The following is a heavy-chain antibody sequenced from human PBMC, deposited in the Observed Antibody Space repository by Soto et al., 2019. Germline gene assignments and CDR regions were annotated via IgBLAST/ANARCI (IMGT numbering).Heavy chain of an antibody. J-gene: IGHJ3*02. CDR3: ARRAFFSSSEALDI. V-gene: IGHV3-74*01. CDR1: GFTFSSYW. Sequence: GGSLRLSCAASGFTFSSYWMHWVRQAPGKGLMWVSRISSDGGRTSYADSVKGRFTISRDNAKNTVYVQMNSLRGEDKGVYYCARRAFFSSSEALDIWGQGTMATVSS. CDR2: ISSDGGRT. D-gene: IGHD6-6*01.